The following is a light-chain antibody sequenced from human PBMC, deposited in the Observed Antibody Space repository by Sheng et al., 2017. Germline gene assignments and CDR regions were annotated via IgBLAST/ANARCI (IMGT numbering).Light chain of an antibody. CDR2: GAS. V-gene: IGKV3-15*01. CDR1: QSVVRS. J-gene: IGKJ2*01. CDR3: QQCNNWPLT. Sequence: EILMTQSPATLSLSPGETATLSCRASQSVVRSVAWYQQKPGQAPRLLIYGASSRATGLPTRFSGSGSGTEFTLTITNLQSEDFAVYYCQQCNNWPLTFGQGT.